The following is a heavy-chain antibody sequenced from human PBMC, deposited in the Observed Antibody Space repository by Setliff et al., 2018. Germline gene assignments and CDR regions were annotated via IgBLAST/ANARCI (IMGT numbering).Heavy chain of an antibody. CDR1: GGSISSHY. V-gene: IGHV4-59*11. CDR2: IYYSGST. Sequence: KPSETLSLTCTVSGGSISSHYWSWIRQPPGKGLEWIGSIYYSGSTNYNPSLKSRVTISLDTSRNQFSLKLRSVTAADTAVYYCARVRKGYSGYDFGDYWGQGTLVTVSS. D-gene: IGHD5-12*01. J-gene: IGHJ4*02. CDR3: ARVRKGYSGYDFGDY.